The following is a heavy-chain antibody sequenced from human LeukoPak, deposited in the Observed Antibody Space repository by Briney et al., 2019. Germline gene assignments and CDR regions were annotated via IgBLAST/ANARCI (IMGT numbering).Heavy chain of an antibody. D-gene: IGHD6-13*01. J-gene: IGHJ4*02. CDR3: ARIAAAGNRRLNY. CDR2: MNPNSGNT. V-gene: IGHV1-8*01. Sequence: GVSVRVSCKASGYTFTSYDINWVRQATGQGLEWMGWMNPNSGNTGYAQKFQGRIIVRRNTSISTAYMELSSLTSEDTAIYYCARIAAAGNRRLNYWGQGTLVTVAS. CDR1: GYTFTSYD.